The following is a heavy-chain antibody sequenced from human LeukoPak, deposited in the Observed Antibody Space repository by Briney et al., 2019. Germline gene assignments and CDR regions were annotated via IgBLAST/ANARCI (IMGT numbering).Heavy chain of an antibody. CDR2: IYHSGST. CDR3: AREAPMVRGVITTSSWFDP. CDR1: GGSISSSNW. D-gene: IGHD3-10*01. Sequence: PSETLSLTCAVSGGSISSSNWWSWVRQPPGKGLEWIGEIYHSGSTNYNPSLKSRVTISVDKSKNQFSLKLSSVTAADTAVYYCAREAPMVRGVITTSSWFDPWGQGTLVTVSS. V-gene: IGHV4-4*02. J-gene: IGHJ5*02.